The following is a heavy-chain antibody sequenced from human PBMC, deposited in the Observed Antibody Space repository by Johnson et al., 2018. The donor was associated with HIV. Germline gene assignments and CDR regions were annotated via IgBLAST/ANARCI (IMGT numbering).Heavy chain of an antibody. Sequence: QVQLVESGGGVVQPGGSLRLSCAASGFTFSSYGMHWVRQAPGKGLEWVAFIRYDGSNKYYADSVKGRFTISRDNSKNMLFLQMNSLRAEDTAVYYCARDRHTVPGPDAFDIWGQGTMVTVSS. D-gene: IGHD6-19*01. J-gene: IGHJ3*02. CDR1: GFTFSSYG. CDR2: IRYDGSNK. CDR3: ARDRHTVPGPDAFDI. V-gene: IGHV3-30*02.